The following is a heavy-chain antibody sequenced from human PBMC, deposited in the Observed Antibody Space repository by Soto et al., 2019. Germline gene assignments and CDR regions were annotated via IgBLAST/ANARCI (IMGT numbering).Heavy chain of an antibody. Sequence: NPSETLSLTCTVSGGPISSSNYYWGWIRQPPGKGLEWIGTIYYSGSTYYNPSLKSRVTISVDTSKNQFSLKLSSVTAADTAVYYCARRGSGSYHDYWGQGTLVTVSS. CDR2: IYYSGST. J-gene: IGHJ4*02. CDR1: GGPISSSNYY. D-gene: IGHD3-10*01. CDR3: ARRGSGSYHDY. V-gene: IGHV4-39*01.